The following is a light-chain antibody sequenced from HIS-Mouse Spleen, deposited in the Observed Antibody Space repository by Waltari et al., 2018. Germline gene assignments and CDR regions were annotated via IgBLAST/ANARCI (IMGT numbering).Light chain of an antibody. Sequence: EIVLTQSPGPLSLSPGERATLPCRASPSVSSSYLAWYQQKPGQAPRLLIYGASSRATGIPDRFSGSGSGTDFTLTISRLEPEDFAVYYCQQYGSSPPWPFGQGTKVEIK. J-gene: IGKJ1*01. CDR2: GAS. V-gene: IGKV3-20*01. CDR3: QQYGSSPPWP. CDR1: PSVSSSY.